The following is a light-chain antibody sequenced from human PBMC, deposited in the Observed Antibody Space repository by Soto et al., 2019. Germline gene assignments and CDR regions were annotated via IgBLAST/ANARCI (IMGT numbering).Light chain of an antibody. J-gene: IGKJ1*01. CDR2: AAS. CDR1: QSISNF. CDR3: QQSYSTPRT. Sequence: DIHMTQSPSSLSASVGDRVTITCRASQSISNFLNWYQQKPGKAPKPLIYAASSFQSGVPSRFSGSGSGTDFTLTISSLQPEDFATYYCQQSYSTPRTFGQGTKVDIK. V-gene: IGKV1-39*01.